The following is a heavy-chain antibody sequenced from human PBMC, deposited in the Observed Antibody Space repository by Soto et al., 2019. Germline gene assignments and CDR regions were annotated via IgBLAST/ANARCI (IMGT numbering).Heavy chain of an antibody. CDR3: AKDMRGGSSSSRYYYGLDV. CDR2: ISWNSGTI. J-gene: IGHJ6*02. D-gene: IGHD6-13*01. Sequence: EVQLVESGGGLVQPGRSLRPSCAASGFTFDDYAMHWVRQAPGKGLEWVSGISWNSGTIVYADSVKGRFTISSDNAKNSLCVQMNSLRGEDTALYYCAKDMRGGSSSSRYYYGLDVWGQGTTVTVSS. V-gene: IGHV3-9*01. CDR1: GFTFDDYA.